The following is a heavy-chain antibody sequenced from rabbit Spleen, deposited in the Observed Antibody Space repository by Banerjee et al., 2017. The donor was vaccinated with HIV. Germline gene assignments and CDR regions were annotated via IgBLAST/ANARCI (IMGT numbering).Heavy chain of an antibody. CDR1: GFDLSSGYY. Sequence: QQLEESGGGLVKPGASLTLTCTASGFDLSSGYYMCWVRQAPGKGLEWIACIYTGSSGSTYYASWAKGRFTITRSTSLNTVTLQMTSLTAADTATYFCARGSSGSGDGCLLWGPGTLVTVS. V-gene: IGHV1S40*01. D-gene: IGHD1-1*01. CDR3: ARGSSGSGDGCLL. J-gene: IGHJ4*01. CDR2: IYTGSSGST.